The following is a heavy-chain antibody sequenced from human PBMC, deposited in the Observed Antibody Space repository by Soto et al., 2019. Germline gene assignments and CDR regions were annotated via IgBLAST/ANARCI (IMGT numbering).Heavy chain of an antibody. V-gene: IGHV1-69*02. CDR1: GGTFSSYT. Sequence: QVQLVQSGAEVKKPGSSVKVSCKASGGTFSSYTISWVRQAPGQGLEWMGRFIPILGIANHQQKFQGRITITADKSTSPADMDLSSLRSEATAVYYCARARISGDAIAQGWFDPWGQGTLVTVSS. CDR3: ARARISGDAIAQGWFDP. J-gene: IGHJ5*02. D-gene: IGHD5-12*01. CDR2: FIPILGIA.